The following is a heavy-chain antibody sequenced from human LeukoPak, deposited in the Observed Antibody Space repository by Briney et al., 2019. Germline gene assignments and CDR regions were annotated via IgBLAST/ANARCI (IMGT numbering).Heavy chain of an antibody. CDR3: AKDYPDFDY. V-gene: IGHV3-23*01. CDR1: GFTFRTYA. J-gene: IGHJ4*02. CDR2: ISATGGTT. Sequence: PGGSLRLSXAASGFTFRTYAMTWVRQTPGRGLEWVSGISATGGTTYYADSAKGRFTISRDNSKNTLYLQMNSLRAEDTAVYYCAKDYPDFDYWGQGTLVTVSS.